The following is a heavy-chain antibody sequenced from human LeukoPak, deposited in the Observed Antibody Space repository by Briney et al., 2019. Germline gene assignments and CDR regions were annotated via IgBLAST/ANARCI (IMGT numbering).Heavy chain of an antibody. CDR2: INHSGST. V-gene: IGHV4-34*01. J-gene: IGHJ6*03. CDR3: ARGRDYDFWSGKNYYYYYKDV. D-gene: IGHD3-3*01. Sequence: PSETLSLTCAVYGGSFSGYYWSWIRQPPGKGLEWIGEINHSGSTNYNPSLKSRVTISVDTSKNQFSLKLSSVTAADTAVYYCARGRDYDFWSGKNYYYYYKDVWGKGTTVTVSS. CDR1: GGSFSGYY.